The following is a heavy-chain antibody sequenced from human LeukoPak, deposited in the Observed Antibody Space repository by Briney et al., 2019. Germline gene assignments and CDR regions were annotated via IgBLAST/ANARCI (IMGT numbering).Heavy chain of an antibody. CDR3: ARAPGIAAAGTHFDF. CDR1: GGSLSSYY. J-gene: IGHJ4*02. D-gene: IGHD6-13*01. Sequence: PSETLSLTCTVSGGSLSSYYWSWIRQPPGKGLEWIGYIYYSGSAKYNPSLKSRVTISVDTSKNQFSLKLSSVTAGDMAVYYFARAPGIAAAGTHFDFWGQGTLVTVSS. CDR2: IYYSGSA. V-gene: IGHV4-59*01.